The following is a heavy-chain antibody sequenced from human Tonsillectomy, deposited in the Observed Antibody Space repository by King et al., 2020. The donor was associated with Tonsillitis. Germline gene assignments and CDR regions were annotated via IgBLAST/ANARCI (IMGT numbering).Heavy chain of an antibody. V-gene: IGHV3-23*04. D-gene: IGHD3-10*01. CDR3: AKVADALGGYSIDY. J-gene: IGHJ4*02. Sequence: DVQLVESGGGLVQPGGSLRLSCAASGFTFKNYAMTWVRQAPGKGLDWVSHISSGGSTYYADSVKGRFTISRDNSKNTLYLQMNSLRAEDTAVYYCAKVADALGGYSIDYWGQGALVTVSS. CDR1: GFTFKNYA. CDR2: ISSGGST.